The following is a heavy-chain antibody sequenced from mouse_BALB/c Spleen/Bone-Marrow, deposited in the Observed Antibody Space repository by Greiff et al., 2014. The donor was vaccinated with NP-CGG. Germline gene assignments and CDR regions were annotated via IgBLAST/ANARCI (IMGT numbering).Heavy chain of an antibody. CDR1: GFSFTGYF. D-gene: IGHD2-14*01. CDR3: GRSGRYDVEFAY. CDR2: INPYNGDT. J-gene: IGHJ3*01. Sequence: EVQLLQSGPGLVKPGASVKISCKASGFSFTGYFMYWVKQSHGKSLEWIGCINPYNGDTFYNQKFKGKSTLTVDKSSSTAHMELLSLASEDSAVYYCGRSGRYDVEFAYWGQGTLVTVSA. V-gene: IGHV1-20*02.